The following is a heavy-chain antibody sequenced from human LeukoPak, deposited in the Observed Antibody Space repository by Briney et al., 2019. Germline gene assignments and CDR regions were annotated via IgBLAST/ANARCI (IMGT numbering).Heavy chain of an antibody. CDR1: GGSISSSPYY. J-gene: IGHJ4*02. CDR2: IYYSGTT. Sequence: SETLSLTCTVSGGSISSSPYYWGWIRQPPGKGLEWIGSIYYSGTTHYSPSLESRVTISVDTSKNQFSLKLSSVTAADTAVYYCARDQITGWNYPFDYWGQGTLVTVSS. CDR3: ARDQITGWNYPFDY. V-gene: IGHV4-39*07. D-gene: IGHD1-7*01.